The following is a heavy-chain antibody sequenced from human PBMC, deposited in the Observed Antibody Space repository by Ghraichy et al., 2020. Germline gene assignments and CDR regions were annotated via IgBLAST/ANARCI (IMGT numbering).Heavy chain of an antibody. V-gene: IGHV3-48*02. Sequence: GGSLRLSCAASGFTFSSHSMNWVRQAPGKGLEWVSYISYTGGTIYYADAVKGRFTISRDNDKNSLYLQMDSRRDGDTAVYYCARDLPQVGPYYIYGMDVWGQGTTVTVSS. CDR1: GFTFSSHS. CDR3: ARDLPQVGPYYIYGMDV. CDR2: ISYTGGTI. D-gene: IGHD1-26*01. J-gene: IGHJ6*02.